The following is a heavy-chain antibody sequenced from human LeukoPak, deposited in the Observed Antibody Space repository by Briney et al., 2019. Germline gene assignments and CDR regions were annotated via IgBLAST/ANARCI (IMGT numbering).Heavy chain of an antibody. Sequence: ASVKVSCKASGYTFTNYAMHWVRQAPGQRLEWMGWINAGNGNTKYSQKFQGRVTITRDTSASTAYMELSSLRSEDTAVYYCARAGTTVTDFDYWGQGTLVTVSS. D-gene: IGHD4-17*01. CDR1: GYTFTNYA. CDR3: ARAGTTVTDFDY. CDR2: INAGNGNT. J-gene: IGHJ4*02. V-gene: IGHV1-3*01.